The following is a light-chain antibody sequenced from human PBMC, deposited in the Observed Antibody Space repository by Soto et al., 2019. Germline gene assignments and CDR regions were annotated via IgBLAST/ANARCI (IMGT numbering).Light chain of an antibody. CDR3: SSYARRLYV. V-gene: IGLV2-8*01. CDR1: SSDVGGYNY. J-gene: IGLJ1*01. CDR2: EVS. Sequence: QSVLTQPPSASGSPGQSVTISCTGTSSDVGGYNYVSWYQQHPGKAPKLMIYEVSKRPSGVPDRFSGSKSGNTASLTVSGLQAEDEADYYRSSYARRLYVFGTGTKVTVL.